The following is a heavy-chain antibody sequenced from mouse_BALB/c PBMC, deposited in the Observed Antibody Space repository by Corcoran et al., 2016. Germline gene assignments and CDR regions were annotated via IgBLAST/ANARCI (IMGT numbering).Heavy chain of an antibody. CDR1: GYSFTGYY. CDR2: ISCYNGAT. V-gene: IGHV1S34*01. J-gene: IGHJ2*01. CDR3: ARDSSYYFDY. Sequence: LVKTGAPVKISCMPSGYSFTGYYMHWVKQSHGKSLEWIGYISCYNGATSYNQKFMGKGTFTVDTSSSTSYIQFNSLTSEDSAVSYCARDSSYYFDYWGQGTTLTVSS.